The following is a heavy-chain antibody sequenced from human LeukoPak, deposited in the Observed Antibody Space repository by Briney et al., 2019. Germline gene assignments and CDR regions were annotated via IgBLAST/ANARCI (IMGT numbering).Heavy chain of an antibody. CDR1: GGSISSYY. Sequence: SETLSLTCTVSGGSISSYYWSWIRQPPGKGLEWIGYISYSGSTNYNPSLKSRVTISVDTSKNQFSLKLNSVTAADTAVYYCARDFGPSRGFDYWGQGTPVTVSS. CDR2: ISYSGST. J-gene: IGHJ4*02. CDR3: ARDFGPSRGFDY. D-gene: IGHD3-10*01. V-gene: IGHV4-59*01.